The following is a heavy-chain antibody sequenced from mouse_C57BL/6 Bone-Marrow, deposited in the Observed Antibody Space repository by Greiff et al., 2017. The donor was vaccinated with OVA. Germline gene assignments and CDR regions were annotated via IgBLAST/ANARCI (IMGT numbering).Heavy chain of an antibody. CDR1: GYTFTTYP. CDR2: FHPYNDDT. J-gene: IGHJ3*01. D-gene: IGHD2-4*01. Sequence: VQLVESGAELVKPRASVKMSCKASGYTFTTYPIEWMKQNHGKSLEWIGNFHPYNDDTKYNEKFKGKATLTVEKSSSTVYLELSRLTSDDSAVYYCARPGDYDGDWFAYWGQGTLVTVSA. CDR3: ARPGDYDGDWFAY. V-gene: IGHV1-47*01.